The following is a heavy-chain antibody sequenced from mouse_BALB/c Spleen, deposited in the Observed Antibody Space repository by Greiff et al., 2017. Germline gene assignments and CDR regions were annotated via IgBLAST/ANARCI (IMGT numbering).Heavy chain of an antibody. V-gene: IGHV1S41*01. J-gene: IGHJ2*01. CDR2: IAPGSGST. D-gene: IGHD4-1*01. CDR3: TKGLTEQYFDY. CDR1: GYTFTSYW. Sequence: DLVKPGASVKLSCKASGYTFTSYWINWIKQRPGQGLEWIGRIAPGSGSTYYNEMFKGKATLTVDTSSSTAYMELSSLTSEDSAVYYCTKGLTEQYFDYWGQGTTLTVSS.